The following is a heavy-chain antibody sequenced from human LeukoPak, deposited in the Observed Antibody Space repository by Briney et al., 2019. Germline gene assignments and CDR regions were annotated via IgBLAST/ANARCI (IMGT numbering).Heavy chain of an antibody. Sequence: PSETLSLTCTVSGGSITSYYGSWIRQPPGKGLEWMGYMYYTGSTKYNSSLKSRVTISEDTSKNQFSLRLSSVTAADTAVYYCARRDGSGYYGYYFDHWGQGTLVTVSS. CDR3: ARRDGSGYYGYYFDH. J-gene: IGHJ4*02. CDR1: GGSITSYY. CDR2: MYYTGST. V-gene: IGHV4-59*01. D-gene: IGHD3-22*01.